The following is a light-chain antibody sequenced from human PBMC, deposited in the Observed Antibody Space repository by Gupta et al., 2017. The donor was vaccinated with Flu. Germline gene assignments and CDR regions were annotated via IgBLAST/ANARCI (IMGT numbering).Light chain of an antibody. CDR2: EVS. V-gene: IGLV2-14*01. CDR3: SSYTSSSTLPYV. Sequence: QSALTQPASEAGSPGQAITSSCTGTSSDVGGYNYVSWYHQHPGKAPKLMIYEVSNRPSGVSNRFSGSKSGNTASLTISGLQAEDEADYYCSSYTSSSTLPYVFGTGTKVTVL. J-gene: IGLJ1*01. CDR1: SSDVGGYNY.